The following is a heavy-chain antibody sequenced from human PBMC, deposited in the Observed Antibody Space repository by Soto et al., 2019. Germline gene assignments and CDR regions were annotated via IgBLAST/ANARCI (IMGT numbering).Heavy chain of an antibody. Sequence: EVQLFESGGGLVQPGGSLRLSWAASGFTFNNYAINLVRQAPGKGLELVSAISGGGDTTSYADSVKGRFTVSRDGSKNTLYLQMSSLRAEDTALDYCAKGRGGSGSLTPRVDFWGQGTLVTVSS. V-gene: IGHV3-23*01. J-gene: IGHJ4*02. CDR3: AKGRGGSGSLTPRVDF. CDR2: ISGGGDTT. D-gene: IGHD3-10*01. CDR1: GFTFNNYA.